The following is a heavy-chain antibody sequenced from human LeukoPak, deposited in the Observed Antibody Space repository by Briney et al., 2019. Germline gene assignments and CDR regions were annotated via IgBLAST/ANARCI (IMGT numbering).Heavy chain of an antibody. V-gene: IGHV3-73*01. Sequence: GGSLKLSCAASGFTFSGSDIHWVRQASGRGLEWVGRVQTKDNNYATAHAASLKGRFTVSRDDSINMAYLQMNSLRTEDTALYYCTTYRSGHYWGQGTLVTVSS. J-gene: IGHJ4*02. CDR2: VQTKDNNYAT. D-gene: IGHD6-19*01. CDR1: GFTFSGSD. CDR3: TTYRSGHY.